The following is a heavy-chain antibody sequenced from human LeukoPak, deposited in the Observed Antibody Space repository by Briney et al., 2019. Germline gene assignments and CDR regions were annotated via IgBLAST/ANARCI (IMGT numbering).Heavy chain of an antibody. V-gene: IGHV4-59*08. CDR3: AITRRKTYYYDT. J-gene: IGHJ5*02. CDR1: GGSISSYY. D-gene: IGHD3-22*01. Sequence: SETLSLTCTVSGGSISSYYWSWIRQPPGKGLEWIGYIYYSGSTNYNPSLKSRVTISVDTSKNQFSLKLSSVTAADTAVYYCAITRRKTYYYDTWGQGTLVTVS. CDR2: IYYSGST.